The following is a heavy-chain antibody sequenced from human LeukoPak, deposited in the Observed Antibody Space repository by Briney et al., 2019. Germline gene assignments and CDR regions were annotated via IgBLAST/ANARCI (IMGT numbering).Heavy chain of an antibody. Sequence: ASVKVSCKASGYTFTSYYMHWVRQAPGQGLEWMGIINPSGGSTSYAQKFQGRVTMTRDMSTSTVYMGLSSLRSEDTAVYYCARDGRMVRGVIASDFDYWGQGTLVTVSS. V-gene: IGHV1-46*01. CDR1: GYTFTSYY. J-gene: IGHJ4*02. D-gene: IGHD3-10*01. CDR2: INPSGGST. CDR3: ARDGRMVRGVIASDFDY.